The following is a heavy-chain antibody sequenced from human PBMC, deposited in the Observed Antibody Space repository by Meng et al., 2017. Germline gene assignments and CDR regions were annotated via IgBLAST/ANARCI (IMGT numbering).Heavy chain of an antibody. CDR3: ARVAMTDTAMIP. CDR2: IYDSGSA. CDR1: EGCTNSRIYY. Sequence: LHRHEVVPVRVKPVESLSLPFSVSEGCTNSRIYYWGGVSRHPGEGLGCIGIIYDSGSAFYNPSLKSRVTISVDTSNNQFSLKLSSVTSADTAIYYCARVAMTDTAMIPWGQGTLVTVSS. J-gene: IGHJ5*02. V-gene: IGHV4-39*07. D-gene: IGHD5-18*01.